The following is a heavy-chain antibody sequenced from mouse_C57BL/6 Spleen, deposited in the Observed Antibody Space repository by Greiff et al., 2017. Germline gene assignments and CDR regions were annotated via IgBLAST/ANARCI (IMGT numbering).Heavy chain of an antibody. Sequence: EVHLVESGGGLVKPGGSLKLSCAASGFTFSNYGMHWVRQAPEKGLEWVAYISSGSSTIYYADTVKGRFTISRDNAKNTLFLQMTSRRSEDTAMYYCSRGHYGSSFYFDYWGQGTTLTVSS. J-gene: IGHJ2*01. V-gene: IGHV5-17*01. CDR2: ISSGSSTI. CDR3: SRGHYGSSFYFDY. D-gene: IGHD1-1*01. CDR1: GFTFSNYG.